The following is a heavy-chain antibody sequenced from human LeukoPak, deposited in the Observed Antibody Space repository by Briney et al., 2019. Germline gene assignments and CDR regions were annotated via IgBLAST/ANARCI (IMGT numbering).Heavy chain of an antibody. CDR2: IWYDGSNK. Sequence: GGSLRLSGAALGLTLSGYGMPWVRRPPGKGLGGVAVIWYDGSNKYYADSVKGRFTISRDNSKNTLYLQMNSLRAEDTAVYYCVLRTSSSSGIDYWGQGTLVTVSS. CDR3: VLRTSSSSGIDY. V-gene: IGHV3-33*01. J-gene: IGHJ4*02. D-gene: IGHD6-6*01. CDR1: GLTLSGYG.